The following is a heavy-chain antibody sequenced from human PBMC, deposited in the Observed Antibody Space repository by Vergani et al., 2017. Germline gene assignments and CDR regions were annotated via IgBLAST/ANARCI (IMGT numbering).Heavy chain of an antibody. CDR2: IKSDGRT. D-gene: IGHD2-15*01. J-gene: IGHJ4*01. CDR3: TRSECSGTTCYGHYFDL. Sequence: EVQLVESGGDLVQPGGSLRLSCVASGFSFSLYAMTWVRQAPGKGLEWVSVIKSDGRTSYAESVRGRFTISRDTSRNAVYLQMNILRVEDTGVYYCTRSECSGTTCYGHYFDLWGHGILVTVSS. V-gene: IGHV3-66*02. CDR1: GFSFSLYA.